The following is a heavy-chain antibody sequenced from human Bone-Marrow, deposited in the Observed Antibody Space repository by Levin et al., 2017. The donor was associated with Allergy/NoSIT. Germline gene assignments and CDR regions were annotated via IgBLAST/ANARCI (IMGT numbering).Heavy chain of an antibody. D-gene: IGHD2-8*02. CDR1: GFIFSSYS. CDR2: IPNSNSYT. CDR3: AREDGYCTGGVCYPGAFNV. Sequence: SGGSLRLSCAASGFIFSSYSMTWVRQAPGKGLEWVSFIPNSNSYTYYADSVKGRFTISRDNAKSSVYLQMNSLRAEDTAVYYCAREDGYCTGGVCYPGAFNVWGQGTMVTVSS. V-gene: IGHV3-21*01. J-gene: IGHJ3*01.